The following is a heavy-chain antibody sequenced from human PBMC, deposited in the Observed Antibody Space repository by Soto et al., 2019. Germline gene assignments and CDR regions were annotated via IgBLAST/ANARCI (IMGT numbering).Heavy chain of an antibody. CDR2: ISGSSGST. Sequence: EVQLLESGGGLVQPGGSLRLSCAASGFTFSSYAMSWVRQAPGKGLGWVSAISGSSGSTYYADSVKGQFTISRDNSKNTLYLQMNSLRAEDTAVYYCAKEVTTVTGGRRYFDLWGRGTLVTVSS. D-gene: IGHD4-17*01. J-gene: IGHJ2*01. CDR3: AKEVTTVTGGRRYFDL. CDR1: GFTFSSYA. V-gene: IGHV3-23*01.